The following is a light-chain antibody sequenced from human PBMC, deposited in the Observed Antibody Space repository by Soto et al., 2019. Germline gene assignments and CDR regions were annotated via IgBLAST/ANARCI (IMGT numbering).Light chain of an antibody. V-gene: IGKV1-27*01. CDR1: QGVNNY. CDR2: AAS. CDR3: QKYNSAPWT. Sequence: DIQMTQSPSSLSASVGDRVTITCRASQGVNNYLAWYQQKPGKVPKLLIYAASTLQSGVPSRFSGSGSGTDFNLTISSLQTEDVETYYCQKYNSAPWTFGQGTKVQIK. J-gene: IGKJ1*01.